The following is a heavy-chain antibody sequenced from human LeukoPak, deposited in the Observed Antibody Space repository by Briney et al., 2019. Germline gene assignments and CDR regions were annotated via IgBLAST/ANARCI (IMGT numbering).Heavy chain of an antibody. CDR1: GFPLSSYS. CDR2: ISSSSSYK. Sequence: GGSLRLSCAASGFPLSSYSMNWVRQAPGKGLEWVSSISSSSSYKYYADSVKGRFTISRDNAKNSLYLQMNSLRAEDTAVYFCATVTGSYYAHAFDYRGQGTLVTVSS. V-gene: IGHV3-21*01. J-gene: IGHJ4*02. CDR3: ATVTGSYYAHAFDY. D-gene: IGHD1-26*01.